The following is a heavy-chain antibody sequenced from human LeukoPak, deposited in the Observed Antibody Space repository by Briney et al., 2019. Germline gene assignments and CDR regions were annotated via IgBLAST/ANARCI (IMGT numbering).Heavy chain of an antibody. CDR3: ARGYFAWYNWFDP. CDR2: IIPIFGTA. Sequence: SVKVSCKASGGTFSSYAISWVRQAPGQGLEWMGGIIPIFGTANYAQKFQGRVTITADESTSTAYMELSSLRSEDTAVYYCARGYFAWYNWFDPWGQGTLVTVSS. D-gene: IGHD3-9*01. V-gene: IGHV1-69*13. J-gene: IGHJ5*02. CDR1: GGTFSSYA.